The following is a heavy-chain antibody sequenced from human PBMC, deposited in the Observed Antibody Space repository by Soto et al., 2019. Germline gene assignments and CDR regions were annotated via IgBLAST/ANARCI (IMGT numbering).Heavy chain of an antibody. J-gene: IGHJ5*02. CDR3: AAANMGVAVPNWFDP. D-gene: IGHD6-19*01. V-gene: IGHV4-31*11. Sequence: LSLTCAVSGGSINSGAYYWSWIRQHPGKGLEFIGYISYSGTAYYNPSLKSRLTLSIETSKNQFSLNLTSVTAADTAVYYCAAANMGVAVPNWFDPWGHGTMVTVYS. CDR2: ISYSGTA. CDR1: GGSINSGAYY.